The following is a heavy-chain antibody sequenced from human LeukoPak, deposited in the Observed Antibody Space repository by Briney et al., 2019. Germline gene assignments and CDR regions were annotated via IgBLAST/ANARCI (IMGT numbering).Heavy chain of an antibody. D-gene: IGHD1-1*01. Sequence: GESLKVSCKASGYTFTSYGISWVRQAPGQGLEWMGWISAYNGNTNYAQKLQGRVTMTTDTSTSTAYMELRSLRSDDTAVYYCARDGPLVQLERAFDYWGQGTLVTVSS. J-gene: IGHJ4*02. CDR3: ARDGPLVQLERAFDY. V-gene: IGHV1-18*01. CDR2: ISAYNGNT. CDR1: GYTFTSYG.